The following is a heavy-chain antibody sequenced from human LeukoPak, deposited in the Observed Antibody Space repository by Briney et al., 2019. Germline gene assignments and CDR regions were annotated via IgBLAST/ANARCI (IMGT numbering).Heavy chain of an antibody. Sequence: PGGSLTLSCAASGFTFSSYAMSWVRQAPGKGLEWVSATSGSGGSTYYAVSVKGRFTISRDNSKNTLYLQMNSLGAEDTAVYYCAKTPGRGVFDYWGQGTLVTVSS. D-gene: IGHD3-10*01. J-gene: IGHJ4*02. CDR3: AKTPGRGVFDY. CDR1: GFTFSSYA. V-gene: IGHV3-23*01. CDR2: TSGSGGST.